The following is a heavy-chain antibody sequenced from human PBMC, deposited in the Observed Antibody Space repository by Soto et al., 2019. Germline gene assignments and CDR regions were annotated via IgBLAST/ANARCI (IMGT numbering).Heavy chain of an antibody. J-gene: IGHJ4*02. CDR2: FYYTGTT. D-gene: IGHD4-17*01. CDR1: GGSVSSGSYY. V-gene: IGHV4-61*01. Sequence: SETLSLTCTVSGGSVSSGSYYWSWLRQPPGKGLEWIGCFYYTGTTIYNVSLKNRVTVSRHTSKSQFSLNLSSVTAADTGLYYCTRHKYGVGLAYWGQGILVTVSS. CDR3: TRHKYGVGLAY.